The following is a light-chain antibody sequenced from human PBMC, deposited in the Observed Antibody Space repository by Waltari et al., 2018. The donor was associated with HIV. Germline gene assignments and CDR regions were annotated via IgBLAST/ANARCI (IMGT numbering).Light chain of an antibody. J-gene: IGLJ3*02. Sequence: QSVLTQPPSVSAAPGQKVTLPCSGSSSNFGNSFVSWYQHLPGAAPKLLIYDNNKRPSGISDRFSGSKSGTSATLAITGLQTGDEADYYCGTWDSSLGAGVFGGGTRLTVL. CDR3: GTWDSSLGAGV. V-gene: IGLV1-51*01. CDR2: DNN. CDR1: SSNFGNSF.